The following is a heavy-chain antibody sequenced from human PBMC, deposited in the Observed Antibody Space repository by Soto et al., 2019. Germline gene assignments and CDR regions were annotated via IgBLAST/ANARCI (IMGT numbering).Heavy chain of an antibody. V-gene: IGHV5-51*01. CDR2: IYPGDSDT. D-gene: IGHD3-10*01. CDR1: GYSFTSYW. Sequence: GESLKISCKGSGYSFTSYWIGWVRQMPGKGLEWMGIIYPGDSDTRYSPSFQGQVTISADKSISTAYLQWSSLKASDTAMYYCARKNHYYYYYYGMDVWGQGTTVTVSS. CDR3: ARKNHYYYYYYGMDV. J-gene: IGHJ6*02.